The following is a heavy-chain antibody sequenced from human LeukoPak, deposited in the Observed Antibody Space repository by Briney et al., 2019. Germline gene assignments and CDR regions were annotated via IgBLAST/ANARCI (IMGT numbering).Heavy chain of an antibody. V-gene: IGHV4-34*01. CDR1: GASFSDYY. J-gene: IGHJ5*02. Sequence: PSETLSLTCALYGASFSDYYWSWIRHSPTKGLEWIGEVNHSGSAKYNPSLKSRVTISADKSKNQFFLRLSPVAAADSGVYYCARERASNNHDNWFDPWGQGTLVTVSS. CDR3: ARERASNNHDNWFDP. CDR2: VNHSGSA.